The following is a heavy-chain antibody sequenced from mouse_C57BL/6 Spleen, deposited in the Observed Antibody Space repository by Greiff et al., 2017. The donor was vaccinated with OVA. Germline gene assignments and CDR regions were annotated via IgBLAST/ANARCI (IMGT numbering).Heavy chain of an antibody. D-gene: IGHD2-1*01. CDR2: ISSGGDYI. J-gene: IGHJ1*03. CDR1: GFTFSSYA. V-gene: IGHV5-9-1*02. CDR3: TSPYGNPRDWYFDV. Sequence: DVMLVESGEGLVKPGGSLKLSCAASGFTFSSYAMSWVRQTPEKRLEWVAYISSGGDYIYYADTVKGRFTISRDNARNTLYLQMSSLKSEDTAMYYCTSPYGNPRDWYFDVWGTGTTVTVSS.